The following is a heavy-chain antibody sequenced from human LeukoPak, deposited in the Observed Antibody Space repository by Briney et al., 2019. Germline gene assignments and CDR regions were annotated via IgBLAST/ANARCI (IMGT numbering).Heavy chain of an antibody. V-gene: IGHV1-3*01. D-gene: IGHD6-19*01. J-gene: IGHJ4*02. CDR1: GYTFTGYY. Sequence: ASVKVSCKASGYTFTGYYMHWVRQAPGQGLEWMGWINAGNGNTKYSQKFQGRVTITRDTSASTAYMELSSLRSEDTAVYYCARGGYSSGWYYFDYWGQGTLVTVSS. CDR2: INAGNGNT. CDR3: ARGGYSSGWYYFDY.